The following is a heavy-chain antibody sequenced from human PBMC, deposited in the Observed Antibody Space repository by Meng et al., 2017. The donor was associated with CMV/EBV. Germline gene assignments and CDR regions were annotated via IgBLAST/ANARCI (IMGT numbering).Heavy chain of an antibody. D-gene: IGHD3-22*01. CDR2: INHSGST. CDR1: GGSFSGYY. CDR3: ARAKIMYYYDSSGYYYDY. V-gene: IGHV4-34*01. Sequence: QVQPAHVGAGLLKPSETLSLTCAVDGGSFSGYYWSWIRQPPGKGLEWIGEINHSGSTNYNPSLKSRVTISVDTSKNQFSLKLSSVTAADTAVYYCARAKIMYYYDSSGYYYDYWGQGTLVTVSS. J-gene: IGHJ4*02.